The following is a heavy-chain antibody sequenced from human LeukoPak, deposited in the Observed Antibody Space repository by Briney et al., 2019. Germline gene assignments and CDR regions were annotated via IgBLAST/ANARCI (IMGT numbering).Heavy chain of an antibody. CDR1: GFTVSSNY. Sequence: GGSLRLSCAASGFTVSSNYMSWVRKAPGKGLEWVSVIYSGGSTYYADSVKGRFTISRDNSKNTLYLQMNSLRAEDTAVYYCARNYYDSSGYSYYFDYWGQGTLVTVSS. CDR3: ARNYYDSSGYSYYFDY. J-gene: IGHJ4*02. CDR2: IYSGGST. D-gene: IGHD3-22*01. V-gene: IGHV3-66*01.